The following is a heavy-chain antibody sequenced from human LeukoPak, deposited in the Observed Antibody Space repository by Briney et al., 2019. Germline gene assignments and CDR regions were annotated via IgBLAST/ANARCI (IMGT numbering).Heavy chain of an antibody. Sequence: PGGSLRLSCAASGFTFSSYSMNWVRQAPGKGLEWVSSISSSSSYIYYADSVKGRFTISRDNAKNSLYLQMNSLRAEDTAVYYCARDINVDTAMTSDYGMDVWGQGTTVTVSS. J-gene: IGHJ6*02. CDR2: ISSSSSYI. D-gene: IGHD5-18*01. CDR3: ARDINVDTAMTSDYGMDV. V-gene: IGHV3-21*01. CDR1: GFTFSSYS.